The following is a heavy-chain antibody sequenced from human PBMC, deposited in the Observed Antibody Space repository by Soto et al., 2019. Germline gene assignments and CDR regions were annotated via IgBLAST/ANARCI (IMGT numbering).Heavy chain of an antibody. CDR1: GFTFSSYG. CDR3: AKDSRIVVVTAPYDY. D-gene: IGHD2-21*02. Sequence: QVQLVESGGGVVQPGRSLRLSCAASGFTFSSYGMHWVRQAPGKGLEWVAVISYDGSNKYYADSVKGRFTISRDNSKNTLYLQMNSRIAEDTAVYYCAKDSRIVVVTAPYDYWGQGTLVTVSS. V-gene: IGHV3-30*18. CDR2: ISYDGSNK. J-gene: IGHJ4*02.